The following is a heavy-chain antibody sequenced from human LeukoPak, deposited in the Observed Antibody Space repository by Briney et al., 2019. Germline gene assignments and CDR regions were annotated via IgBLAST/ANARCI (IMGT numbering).Heavy chain of an antibody. D-gene: IGHD2-2*03. CDR2: INHSGST. V-gene: IGHV4-34*01. CDR1: GGSFSGYY. CDR3: ATLRPRGYCSSTSCYL. Sequence: SETLSLTCAVYGGSFSGYYWSWIRQPPGKGLEWIGEINHSGSTNYNPSLKSRVAISVDTSKNQFSLKLSSVTAADTAVYYCATLRPRGYCSSTSCYLWGQGTLVTVSS. J-gene: IGHJ4*02.